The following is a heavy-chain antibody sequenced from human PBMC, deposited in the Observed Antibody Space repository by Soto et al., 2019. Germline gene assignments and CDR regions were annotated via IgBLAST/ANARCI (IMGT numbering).Heavy chain of an antibody. CDR1: GFTFSSYA. V-gene: IGHV3-30-3*01. Sequence: GWSLRLSCAASGFTFSSYAMHWVRQAPGKGLEWVAVISYDGSNKYYADSVKGRFTISRDNSKNTLYLQMNSLRAEDTAVYYCAREAAAGPLLLRWFETWGQETLVAVSS. CDR2: ISYDGSNK. CDR3: AREAAAGPLLLRWFET. D-gene: IGHD6-13*01. J-gene: IGHJ5*02.